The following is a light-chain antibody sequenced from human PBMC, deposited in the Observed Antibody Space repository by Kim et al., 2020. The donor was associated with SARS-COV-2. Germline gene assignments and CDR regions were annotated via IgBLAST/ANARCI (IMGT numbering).Light chain of an antibody. CDR3: SAWDTSLSAWL. V-gene: IGLV10-54*01. CDR2: RNN. CDR1: NNNVGNQG. Sequence: QTVTLPCTRNNNNVGNQGAAWLQQHRGHPPKLLSYRNNSRPSGISERLSASRSGSTASLTITGLQPEDEADYYCSAWDTSLSAWLFGGGTQLTVL. J-gene: IGLJ3*02.